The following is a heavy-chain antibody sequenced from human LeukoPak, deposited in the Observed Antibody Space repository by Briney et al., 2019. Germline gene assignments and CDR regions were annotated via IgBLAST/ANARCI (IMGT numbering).Heavy chain of an antibody. CDR2: IIPIFGTA. CDR3: ASTIVVVPAAIPYYYGMDV. Sequence: SVKVSCKASGGTFSSYAISWVRQAPGQGLEWMGGIIPIFGTANYAQKFQGRVTITADKSTSTAYMELSSLRSEDTAVYYCASTIVVVPAAIPYYYGMDVWGNGTTVTVSS. D-gene: IGHD2-2*01. CDR1: GGTFSSYA. V-gene: IGHV1-69*06. J-gene: IGHJ6*04.